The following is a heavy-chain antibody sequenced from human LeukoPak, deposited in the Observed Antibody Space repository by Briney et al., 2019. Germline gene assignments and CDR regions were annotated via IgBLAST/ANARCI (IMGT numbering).Heavy chain of an antibody. CDR2: VYYGGST. CDR3: ARLYASGWYFDS. J-gene: IGHJ4*02. V-gene: IGHV4-59*02. D-gene: IGHD6-19*01. Sequence: SETLSLTCTVSGDSVSNYYWSWIRQPPGKGLEWVGYVYYGGSTSYNPSLKSRVTISEDTSKNQLSLKLNSVTVADTAVYYRARLYASGWYFDSWGQGTLVTVSS. CDR1: GDSVSNYY.